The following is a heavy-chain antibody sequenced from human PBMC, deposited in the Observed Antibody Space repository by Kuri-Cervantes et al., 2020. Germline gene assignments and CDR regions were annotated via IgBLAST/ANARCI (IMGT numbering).Heavy chain of an antibody. CDR2: ISAYNGNT. CDR3: VKWVPLRVGSAVADY. D-gene: IGHD2-8*01. J-gene: IGHJ4*02. CDR1: GYTFTSYS. Sequence: ASVKVSCKASGYTFTSYSISWVRQAPGQGLEWMGWISAYNGNTNYAQKLQGRVTMTTDTSTSTAYMELSRLRSDDTAVYYCVKWVPLRVGSAVADYWGQGTLVTVSS. V-gene: IGHV1-18*01.